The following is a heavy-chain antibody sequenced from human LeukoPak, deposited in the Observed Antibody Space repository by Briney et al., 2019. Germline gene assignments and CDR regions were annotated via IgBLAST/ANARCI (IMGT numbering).Heavy chain of an antibody. V-gene: IGHV1-69*01. J-gene: IGHJ6*02. Sequence: SVKVSCKASGGTFSSYAISWVRQAPGQGLEWMGGIIPIFGTASYAQKFQGRVTITADESTSTAYMELSSLRSEDTAVYYCARVSYDSSGYYGISYYYYGMDVWGQGTTVTVSS. D-gene: IGHD3-22*01. CDR3: ARVSYDSSGYYGISYYYYGMDV. CDR1: GGTFSSYA. CDR2: IIPIFGTA.